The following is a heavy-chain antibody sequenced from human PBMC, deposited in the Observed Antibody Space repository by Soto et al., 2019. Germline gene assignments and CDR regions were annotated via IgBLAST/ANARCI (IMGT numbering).Heavy chain of an antibody. Sequence: GGSLRLSCAASGLTFSSYWMHWVRQAPGKGLVWVSRVNGDGSSTSYADSVKGRFTISRDNAKNTLYLQMNSLRAEDTAVYYWGRGGYGGYYLFDFWGQGTLVTVSS. CDR2: VNGDGSST. D-gene: IGHD5-12*01. V-gene: IGHV3-74*01. CDR1: GLTFSSYW. J-gene: IGHJ4*02. CDR3: GRGGYGGYYLFDF.